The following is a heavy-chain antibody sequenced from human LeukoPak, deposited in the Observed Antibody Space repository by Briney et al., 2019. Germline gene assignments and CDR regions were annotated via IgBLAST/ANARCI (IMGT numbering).Heavy chain of an antibody. J-gene: IGHJ2*01. CDR1: GFTFSSYE. CDR3: ARVGAKGGWYFDL. D-gene: IGHD3-10*01. CDR2: ISSGGSYM. Sequence: PGGSLRLSCAASGFTFSSYEVNWVRQAPGKGLEWVSSISSGGSYMYYADSLKGRFTISRDNAKNSLYLQMNSLRAEDTAVYYCARVGAKGGWYFDLWGRGTLVTVSS. V-gene: IGHV3-21*01.